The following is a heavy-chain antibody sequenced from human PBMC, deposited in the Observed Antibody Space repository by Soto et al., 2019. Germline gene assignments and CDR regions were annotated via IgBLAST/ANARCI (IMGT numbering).Heavy chain of an antibody. J-gene: IGHJ5*02. CDR2: ISLYSDGT. V-gene: IGHV1-18*01. CDR3: ARVVPGAEAWFGP. Sequence: QVQLVQSGGEVKRPGASVTVSCKTSGYTFSNYGITWVRQAPGQPLEWLGWISLYSDGTNYAQKFQGRVSMTTDTSTPTAYMELRSLRSDDTAVYYCARVVPGAEAWFGPWGQGTLVTVSS. D-gene: IGHD2-2*01. CDR1: GYTFSNYG.